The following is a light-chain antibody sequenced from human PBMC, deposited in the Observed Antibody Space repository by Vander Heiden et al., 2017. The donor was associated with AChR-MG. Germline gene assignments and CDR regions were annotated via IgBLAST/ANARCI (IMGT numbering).Light chain of an antibody. V-gene: IGKV3-11*01. CDR2: DAS. CDR3: QQRSNWLLT. CDR1: QRVSSY. J-gene: IGKJ4*01. Sequence: EIVLTQSPATLSLSPVERATLSCRASQRVSSYLAWYQQKPGQAPRLLIYDASNRATGIPARFSGSGSGTDFTLTISSLEPEDFAVYYCQQRSNWLLTFGGGTKVEIK.